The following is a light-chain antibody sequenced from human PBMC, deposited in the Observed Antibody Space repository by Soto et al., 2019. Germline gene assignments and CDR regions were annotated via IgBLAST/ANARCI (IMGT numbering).Light chain of an antibody. CDR1: SSDVGSYNL. Sequence: QSVLTQPASVSGSPGQSITLSCTGTSSDVGSYNLVSWYQQHPGKTPKLMIYEGSKRPSGVSNRFSGDKSGNTASLTISGRQAEDEADYYCCSYAGSSTPVVFGGGTKLTVL. CDR2: EGS. V-gene: IGLV2-23*01. CDR3: CSYAGSSTPVV. J-gene: IGLJ2*01.